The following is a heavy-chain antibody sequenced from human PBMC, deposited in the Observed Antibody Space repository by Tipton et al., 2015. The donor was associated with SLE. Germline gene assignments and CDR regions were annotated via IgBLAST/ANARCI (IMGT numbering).Heavy chain of an antibody. CDR2: IKSKTDGGTT. Sequence: SLRLSCAASGFTFSNAWMSWVRQAPGKGLEWVGRIKSKTDGGTTDYAAPVKGRFTISRDDSKNTLYLQMNSLKTEDTAVYYCAKDRIAVAGRGYAFDIWGQGTMVTVSS. CDR3: AKDRIAVAGRGYAFDI. CDR1: GFTFSNAW. J-gene: IGHJ3*02. V-gene: IGHV3-15*01. D-gene: IGHD6-19*01.